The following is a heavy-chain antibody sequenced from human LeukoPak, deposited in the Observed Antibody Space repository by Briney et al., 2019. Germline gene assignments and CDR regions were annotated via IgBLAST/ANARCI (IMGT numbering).Heavy chain of an antibody. CDR1: GFTYSTAW. D-gene: IGHD3/OR15-3a*01. CDR2: VKTNAEGGTI. Sequence: PGGSLRLSCVGSGFTYSTAWMIWVRQAPGKGLEWVGRVKTNAEGGTIDYAAPVKGRFTITRDDSRNTVHLQMNSLKIEDTAVYYCTTEDFWGRGTLVTVSS. CDR3: TTEDF. J-gene: IGHJ3*01. V-gene: IGHV3-15*01.